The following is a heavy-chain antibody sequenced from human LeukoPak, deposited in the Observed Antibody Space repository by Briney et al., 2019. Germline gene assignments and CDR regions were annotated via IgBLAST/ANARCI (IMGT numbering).Heavy chain of an antibody. Sequence: PSETLSLTCTVSGGSISSSSYYWGWIPPPPGKGLEWIGSIYYSGSTYYNPSLKSRVTISVDTSKNQFSLKLSSVTAADTAVYYCARQEADFWSGYSDYWGQGTLVTVSS. D-gene: IGHD3-3*01. CDR2: IYYSGST. CDR1: GGSISSSSYY. V-gene: IGHV4-39*01. CDR3: ARQEADFWSGYSDY. J-gene: IGHJ4*02.